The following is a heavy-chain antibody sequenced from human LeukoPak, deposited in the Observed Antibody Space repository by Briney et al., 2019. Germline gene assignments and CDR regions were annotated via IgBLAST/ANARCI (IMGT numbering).Heavy chain of an antibody. CDR2: IMQDESEQ. Sequence: GGSLRLSCAASGSPFSSYWMSWVRQAPGKGLEWVANIMQDESEQYYVDSVKGRFTISRDNAKNALYLQMNSLRAEDTAVYDCAREGYSSGSGDYFDYWGQGTLVTVSS. J-gene: IGHJ4*02. CDR3: AREGYSSGSGDYFDY. D-gene: IGHD6-19*01. V-gene: IGHV3-7*01. CDR1: GSPFSSYW.